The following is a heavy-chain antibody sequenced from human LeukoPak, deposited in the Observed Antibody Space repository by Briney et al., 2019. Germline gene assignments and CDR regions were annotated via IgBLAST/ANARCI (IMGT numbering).Heavy chain of an antibody. CDR1: GFTFSSYA. D-gene: IGHD1-26*01. Sequence: PGGSLRLSCAASGFTFSSYAMSWVRQAPGKGLEWVSAISGSGGSIYYADSVKGRFTLSRDNSKNTLYLQMNSLRAEDTAVYYCAKGNSGSYRFDAFDIWGQGTMVTVSS. CDR2: ISGSGGSI. CDR3: AKGNSGSYRFDAFDI. J-gene: IGHJ3*02. V-gene: IGHV3-23*01.